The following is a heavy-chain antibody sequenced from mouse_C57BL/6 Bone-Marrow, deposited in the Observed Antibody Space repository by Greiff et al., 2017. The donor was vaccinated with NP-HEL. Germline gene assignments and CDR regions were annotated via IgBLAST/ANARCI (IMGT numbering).Heavy chain of an antibody. CDR1: GFTFNTYA. CDR2: IRSKSSNYAT. D-gene: IGHD1-1*01. V-gene: IGHV10-3*01. Sequence: EVQGVESGGGLVQPKGSLKLSCAASGFTFNTYAMHWVRQAPGKGLEWVARIRSKSSNYATYYADSVKDRFTISRDDSQSMLYLQMNNLKTEDTAMYYCVRDGITTVYWYFDVWGTGTTVTVSS. CDR3: VRDGITTVYWYFDV. J-gene: IGHJ1*03.